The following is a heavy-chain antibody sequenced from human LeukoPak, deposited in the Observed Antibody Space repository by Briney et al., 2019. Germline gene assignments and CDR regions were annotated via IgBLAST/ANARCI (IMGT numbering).Heavy chain of an antibody. D-gene: IGHD1-1*01. CDR3: AIGGGVHMKRRFDY. Sequence: SVKVSCKASGGTFSSYTICWGRHGHRQGHGWMGRIIPILGMANYAQKFQRRVTITADKSTSTAYMELSRLRSADKAVYYCAIGGGVHMKRRFDYWGQGTLVTVSS. J-gene: IGHJ4*02. V-gene: IGHV1-69*02. CDR1: GGTFSSYT. CDR2: IIPILGMA.